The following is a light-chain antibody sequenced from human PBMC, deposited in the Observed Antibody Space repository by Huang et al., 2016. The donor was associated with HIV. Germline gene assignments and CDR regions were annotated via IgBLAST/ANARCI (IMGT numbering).Light chain of an antibody. CDR3: QQYGSAWT. J-gene: IGKJ1*01. Sequence: EIVLTQSPGTLSLSPGETATLSCRASQSVKSSRLAWYQQKPGQAPRLLIYGASSRATGIADRCSGSGSGTDFTLTISRLEPEDFVLYYCQQYGSAWTFGQGTKVEMK. CDR2: GAS. V-gene: IGKV3-20*01. CDR1: QSVKSSR.